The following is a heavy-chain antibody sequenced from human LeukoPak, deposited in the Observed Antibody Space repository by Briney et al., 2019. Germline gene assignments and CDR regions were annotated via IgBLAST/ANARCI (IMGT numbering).Heavy chain of an antibody. CDR2: IYYSGST. CDR1: GGSMSTYY. Sequence: SETLSLTCTVSGGSMSTYYWSWIRQSPGKGLEWVGFIYYSGSTSYNPSLKSRLTISIDTSKTQFYLKLSSVTAADTAVYYCARVVYSGSWGYFDYWGQGILVTVSS. V-gene: IGHV4-59*01. CDR3: ARVVYSGSWGYFDY. D-gene: IGHD3-10*01. J-gene: IGHJ4*02.